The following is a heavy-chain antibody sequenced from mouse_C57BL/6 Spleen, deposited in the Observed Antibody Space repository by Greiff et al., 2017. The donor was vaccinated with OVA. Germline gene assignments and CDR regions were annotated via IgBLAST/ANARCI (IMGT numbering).Heavy chain of an antibody. J-gene: IGHJ4*01. Sequence: EVMLVESGGGLVKPGGSLKLSCAASGFTFSSYAMSWVRQTPEKRLEWVATISDGGSYTYYPDNVKGRFTISRDNAKNNLYLQMSHLKSEDTAMYYCARGPPYYYGSSHGHYYAMDYWGQGTSVTVSS. CDR3: ARGPPYYYGSSHGHYYAMDY. CDR1: GFTFSSYA. D-gene: IGHD1-1*01. CDR2: ISDGGSYT. V-gene: IGHV5-4*03.